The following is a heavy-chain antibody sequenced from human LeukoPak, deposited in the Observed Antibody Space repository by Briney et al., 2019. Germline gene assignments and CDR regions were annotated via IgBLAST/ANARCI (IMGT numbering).Heavy chain of an antibody. Sequence: PSETLSLTCTVSGDSISSSSYYWGWIRQPPGKGLEWIGSMYYSGYSYYNPSLKSRVTISVDTSKNQFSLKLSSVTAADTAVYYCARDATMMGNYFNYWGQGTLVTVSS. CDR1: GDSISSSSYY. CDR2: MYYSGYS. V-gene: IGHV4-39*07. CDR3: ARDATMMGNYFNY. J-gene: IGHJ4*02. D-gene: IGHD5-12*01.